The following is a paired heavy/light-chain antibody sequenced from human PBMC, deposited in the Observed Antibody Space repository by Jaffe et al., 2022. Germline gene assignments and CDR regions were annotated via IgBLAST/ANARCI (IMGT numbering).Heavy chain of an antibody. CDR3: ARVRVGCSSTSCYALSGWFDP. D-gene: IGHD2-2*01. CDR1: GFTVSSNY. V-gene: IGHV3-66*02. J-gene: IGHJ5*02. CDR2: IYSGGST. Sequence: EVQLVESGGGLVQPGGSLRLSCAASGFTVSSNYMSWVRQAPGKGLEWVSVIYSGGSTYYADSVKGRFTISRDNSKNTLYLQMNSLRAEDTAVYYCARVRVGCSSTSCYALSGWFDPWGQGTLVTVSS.
Light chain of an antibody. Sequence: SYELTQPPSVSVSPGQTASITCSGDKLGDKYACWYQQKPGQSPVLVIYQDSKRPSGIPERFSGSNSGNTATLTISGTQAMDEADYYCQAWDSSTALGVVFGGGTKLTVL. CDR2: QDS. CDR1: KLGDKY. J-gene: IGLJ2*01. CDR3: QAWDSSTALGVV. V-gene: IGLV3-1*01.